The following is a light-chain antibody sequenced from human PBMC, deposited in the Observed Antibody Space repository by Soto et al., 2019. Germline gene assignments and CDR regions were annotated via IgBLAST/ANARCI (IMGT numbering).Light chain of an antibody. CDR2: KAS. J-gene: IGKJ1*01. Sequence: DIQMTQSPSILSASVGDRVTITCRASQSISSWLAWYQQKPGKAPNLLIHKASHLESGVPSSFSGSGSGTEFTLTISSLQPGDFATYYCQHYNTYPWTFGQGTKVDIK. CDR3: QHYNTYPWT. V-gene: IGKV1-5*03. CDR1: QSISSW.